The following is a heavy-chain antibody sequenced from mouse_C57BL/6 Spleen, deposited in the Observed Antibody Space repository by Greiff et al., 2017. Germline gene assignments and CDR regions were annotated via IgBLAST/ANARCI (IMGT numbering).Heavy chain of an antibody. CDR3: ARGGTVALDY. CDR1: GFTFTSYW. V-gene: IGHV1-64*01. Sequence: QVQLQQPGAELVKPGASVKLSCKASGFTFTSYWMHWVKQRPGQGLEWIGLIHPNSGSTNYNEKFKSKTTLTVDKSSSTTYLQLSSLTSEDSAVYAWARGGTVALDYWGQGTTLTVSS. CDR2: IHPNSGST. D-gene: IGHD1-1*01. J-gene: IGHJ2*01.